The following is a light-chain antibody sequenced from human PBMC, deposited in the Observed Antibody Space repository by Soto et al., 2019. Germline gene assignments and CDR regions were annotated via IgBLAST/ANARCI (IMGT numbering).Light chain of an antibody. J-gene: IGKJ2*01. CDR3: QHHNYWPS. CDR2: SAS. CDR1: QRFAPN. Sequence: IVMTQSPATLSGFPGKKPPPSCRPSQRFAPNLACYQQKPAQAPRLLIHSASTRATGVPARFSGSGSGTEFTLTISSLQSEDFAVYYCQHHNYWPSFGQGTNLEIK. V-gene: IGKV3-15*01.